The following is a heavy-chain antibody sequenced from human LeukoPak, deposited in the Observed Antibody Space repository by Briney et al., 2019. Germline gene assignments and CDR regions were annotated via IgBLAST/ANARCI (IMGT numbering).Heavy chain of an antibody. CDR3: AKDSSSGWVYYYYYYMDV. D-gene: IGHD6-19*01. CDR1: GFTFSGYW. J-gene: IGHJ6*03. Sequence: GGSLRLSCAGSGFTFSGYWMSWVRQAPGKGLEWVANIKQDGSEKYYVDSVKGRFTISRDNSKNTLYLQMNSLRAEDTAVYYCAKDSSSGWVYYYYYYMDVWGKGTTVTVSS. CDR2: IKQDGSEK. V-gene: IGHV3-7*01.